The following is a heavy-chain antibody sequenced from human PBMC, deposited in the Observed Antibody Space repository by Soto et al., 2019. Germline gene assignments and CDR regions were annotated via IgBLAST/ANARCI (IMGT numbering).Heavy chain of an antibody. Sequence: DVQLVESGGGLVQPGRSLRLSCAASGFTFDDYAMHWVRQAPGKGLEWVSGISWNSGSIGYADSVKGRFTISRDNAKNSLYLQMNRLRAEDTALYYCAKDRLEWLSHGYYMDVWGKGTTVTVSS. CDR2: ISWNSGSI. CDR1: GFTFDDYA. J-gene: IGHJ6*03. V-gene: IGHV3-9*01. CDR3: AKDRLEWLSHGYYMDV. D-gene: IGHD3-3*01.